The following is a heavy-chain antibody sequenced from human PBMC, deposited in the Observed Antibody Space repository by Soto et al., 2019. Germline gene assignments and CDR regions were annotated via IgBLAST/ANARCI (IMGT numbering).Heavy chain of an antibody. D-gene: IGHD2-2*01. CDR3: ASTPVRQPPQYYFDY. CDR2: ISSSGSTI. CDR1: GFTFSDYY. Sequence: GGSLRLSCAASGFTFSDYYMSWIRQAPGKGLEWVSYISSSGSTIYYADSVKGRFTISRDNAKNSLYLQMNSLRAEDTAVYYCASTPVRQPPQYYFDYWGQGTLVTVSS. J-gene: IGHJ4*02. V-gene: IGHV3-11*01.